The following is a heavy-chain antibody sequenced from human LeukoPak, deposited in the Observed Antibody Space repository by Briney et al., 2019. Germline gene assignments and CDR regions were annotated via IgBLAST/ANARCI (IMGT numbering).Heavy chain of an antibody. V-gene: IGHV1-18*01. D-gene: IGHD3-22*01. J-gene: IGHJ4*02. CDR1: GGTFSSYA. CDR3: ARGSLTDYYDSSGIDY. Sequence: ASVKVSCKASGGTFSSYAISWVRQAPGQGLEWMGWISAYNGNTNYAQKLQGRVTMTTDTSTSTAYMELRSLRSDDTAVYYCARGSLTDYYDSSGIDYWGQGTLVTVSS. CDR2: ISAYNGNT.